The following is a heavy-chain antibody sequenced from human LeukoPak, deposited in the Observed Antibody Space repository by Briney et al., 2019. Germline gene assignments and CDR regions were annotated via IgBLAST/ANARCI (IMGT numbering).Heavy chain of an antibody. D-gene: IGHD3-10*01. J-gene: IGHJ4*02. CDR3: ASVEWFGDLTFEG. V-gene: IGHV3-23*01. Sequence: TGGSLRLSCAASGFTFSFYAMSWVRQAPGKGLEWVSAIGSSGDSTYYTDSARGRFTISRDNSNNTLFLQMNSLRADDTAVYYCASVEWFGDLTFEGWGRGTLVTVSS. CDR2: IGSSGDST. CDR1: GFTFSFYA.